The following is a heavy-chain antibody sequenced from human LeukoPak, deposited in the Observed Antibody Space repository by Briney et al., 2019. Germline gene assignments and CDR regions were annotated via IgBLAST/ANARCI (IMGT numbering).Heavy chain of an antibody. V-gene: IGHV4-34*01. CDR2: INHSGST. J-gene: IGHJ4*02. Sequence: SETLSLTCTVSGGSISSYYWSWIRQPPGKGLEWIGEINHSGSTYYNPSLKSRVTISVDTSKNQFSLKLSSVTAADTAVYYCAREGGYSYGYEAGYWGQGTLVTVSS. D-gene: IGHD5-18*01. CDR1: GGSISSYY. CDR3: AREGGYSYGYEAGY.